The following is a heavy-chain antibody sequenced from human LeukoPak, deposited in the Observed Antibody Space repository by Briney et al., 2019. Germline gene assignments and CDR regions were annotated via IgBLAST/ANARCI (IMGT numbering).Heavy chain of an antibody. J-gene: IGHJ6*02. Sequence: GESLKIPCKGSGYSFTSYRIGWVRQMPGKGLEWMGIIYPGDSDTRYSPSFQGQVTISADKSISTAYLQWSSLKASDTAMYYCARLGGYRDYYYYYGMDVWGQGTTVTVSS. V-gene: IGHV5-51*01. CDR3: ARLGGYRDYYYYYGMDV. CDR1: GYSFTSYR. CDR2: IYPGDSDT. D-gene: IGHD6-19*01.